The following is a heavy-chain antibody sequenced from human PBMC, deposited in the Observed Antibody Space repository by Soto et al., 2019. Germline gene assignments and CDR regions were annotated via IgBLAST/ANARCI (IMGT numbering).Heavy chain of an antibody. CDR1: ELTFSNYG. J-gene: IGHJ6*02. CDR3: ARDDEYSGNGMDV. D-gene: IGHD3-10*01. V-gene: IGHV3-33*01. Sequence: QVQLVESGGGVVQPGRCLRVSCAASELTFSNYGMHWVRQAPGKGLEWVAVILNDGSNRYHADSVKDRFTISRDNSKNTLYLQMNSLRAEDTAVYYCARDDEYSGNGMDVWGQGTTVTVS. CDR2: ILNDGSNR.